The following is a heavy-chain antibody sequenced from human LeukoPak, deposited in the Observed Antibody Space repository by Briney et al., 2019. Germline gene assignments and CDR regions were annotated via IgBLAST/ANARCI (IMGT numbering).Heavy chain of an antibody. V-gene: IGHV3-23*01. Sequence: GGSLRLSCAASGFTFSSYAMSWVRQAPGKGLEWVSAISGSGGSTYYADSVKGRFTISRDNAKNSLYLQMNSLRAEDTAVYYCARSGPRYFQHWGQGTLVTVSS. J-gene: IGHJ1*01. CDR1: GFTFSSYA. CDR3: ARSGPRYFQH. CDR2: ISGSGGST.